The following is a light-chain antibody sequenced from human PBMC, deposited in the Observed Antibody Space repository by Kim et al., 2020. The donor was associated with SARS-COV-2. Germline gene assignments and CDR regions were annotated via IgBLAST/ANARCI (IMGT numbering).Light chain of an antibody. CDR2: EVT. CDR1: GSDVGGYNY. Sequence: PGQSVTISCTGTGSDVGGYNYVSWYQQHPGKAPKLMIYEVTKRPSGVPDRFSGSRSGNTASLTVSGLQTEDEADYFCSSYAGNIWVFGGGTQLTVL. CDR3: SSYAGNIWV. V-gene: IGLV2-8*01. J-gene: IGLJ3*02.